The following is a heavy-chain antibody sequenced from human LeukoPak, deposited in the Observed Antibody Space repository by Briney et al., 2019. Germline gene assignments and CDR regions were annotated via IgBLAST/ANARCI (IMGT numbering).Heavy chain of an antibody. Sequence: ASVKVSCKASGYTFTVYYMHWVRQAPGQGLEWMGWINPNSGDTNYAQKFQGRVTMTRDTSISTAYMELSRLRSDDTAVYYCARRYTSGWHDAFDIWGQGTMVTVSS. CDR1: GYTFTVYY. J-gene: IGHJ3*02. V-gene: IGHV1-2*02. CDR2: INPNSGDT. D-gene: IGHD6-19*01. CDR3: ARRYTSGWHDAFDI.